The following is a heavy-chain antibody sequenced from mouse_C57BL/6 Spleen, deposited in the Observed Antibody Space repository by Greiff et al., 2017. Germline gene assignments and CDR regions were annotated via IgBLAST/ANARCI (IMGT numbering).Heavy chain of an antibody. CDR1: GYSITSGYY. D-gene: IGHD2-4*01. CDR3: ARGYDYDVYY. V-gene: IGHV3-6*01. Sequence: ESGPGLVKPSQSLSLTCSVTGYSITSGYYWHWIRQFPGNKLEWMGYISYDGSNNYNPSLKNRISLTRDTSKNQFFLKLNSVTNEDTATDYCARGYDYDVYYWGQGTTLTVSS. J-gene: IGHJ2*01. CDR2: ISYDGSN.